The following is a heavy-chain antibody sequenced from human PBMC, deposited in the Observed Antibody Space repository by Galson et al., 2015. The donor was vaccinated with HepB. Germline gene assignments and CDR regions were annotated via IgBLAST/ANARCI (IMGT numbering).Heavy chain of an antibody. CDR3: ARTYDYIWGSYRYNWFDP. J-gene: IGHJ5*02. CDR2: INPNSGGT. CDR1: GYTFTGYY. D-gene: IGHD3-16*02. Sequence: SVKVSCKASGYTFTGYYMHWVRQAPGQGLEWMGRINPNSGGTNYAQKFQGGVTMTRDTSISTAYMELSRLRSDDTAVYYCARTYDYIWGSYRYNWFDPRGQGTLVTVSS. V-gene: IGHV1-2*06.